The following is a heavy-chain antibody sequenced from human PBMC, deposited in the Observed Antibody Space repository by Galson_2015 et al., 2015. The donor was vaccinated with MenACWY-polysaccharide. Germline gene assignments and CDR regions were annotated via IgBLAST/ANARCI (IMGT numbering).Heavy chain of an antibody. J-gene: IGHJ6*02. CDR1: GFTFSSYE. CDR2: ISTSGTTI. Sequence: SLRLSCATSGFTFSSYEMNWVRQAPGKGLERVSYISTSGTTIYYADSVKGRFTISRDNAKNSLYLQMNSLRVEDTAIYYCARDPGGVVVVADYGIDVWGQGTTVTVSS. V-gene: IGHV3-48*03. CDR3: ARDPGGVVVVADYGIDV. D-gene: IGHD2-15*01.